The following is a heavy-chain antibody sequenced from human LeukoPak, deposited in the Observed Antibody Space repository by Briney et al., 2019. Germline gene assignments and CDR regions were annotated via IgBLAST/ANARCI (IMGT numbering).Heavy chain of an antibody. V-gene: IGHV3-23*01. Sequence: GGSLRLSCAASGFTLRNYAMSWVRQAPGKGLEWVSSIGAGDKYTYHIDSVKGRFTISRDNSKNTLYLQMNSLRAEDTAVYYCARDQWLVPVYYFDYWGQGTLVTVSS. J-gene: IGHJ4*02. CDR2: IGAGDKYT. CDR3: ARDQWLVPVYYFDY. CDR1: GFTLRNYA. D-gene: IGHD6-19*01.